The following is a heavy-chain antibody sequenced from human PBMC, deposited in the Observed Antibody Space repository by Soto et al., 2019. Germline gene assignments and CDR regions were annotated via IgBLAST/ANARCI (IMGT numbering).Heavy chain of an antibody. CDR1: GYNFKTYW. CDR3: ARKQRYMATTNNDAFDI. J-gene: IGHJ3*02. Sequence: EECLTSSCKGFGYNFKTYWIAWVLQMPGQGLEWMGIIYPGDSDTTYSPSFQGQVTISFDKTISTAYLQLSSLKASDTAMYYCARKQRYMATTNNDAFDIWGQGTLVTVSS. CDR2: IYPGDSDT. V-gene: IGHV5-51*01. D-gene: IGHD3-16*02.